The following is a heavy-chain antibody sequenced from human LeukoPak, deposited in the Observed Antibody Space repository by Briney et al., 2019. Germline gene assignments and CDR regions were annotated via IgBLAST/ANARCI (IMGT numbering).Heavy chain of an antibody. CDR3: ARGYYHPLYYYYYMDV. D-gene: IGHD3-22*01. CDR2: INSDGSST. Sequence: GGSLRLSCAASGFTFSSYWMHWVRQAPGKGLVWVSRINSDGSSTSYADSVKGRFTISRDNAKNTLYLQMNSLRAEDTAVYYCARGYYHPLYYYYYMDVWGKGTTVTVSS. V-gene: IGHV3-74*01. J-gene: IGHJ6*03. CDR1: GFTFSSYW.